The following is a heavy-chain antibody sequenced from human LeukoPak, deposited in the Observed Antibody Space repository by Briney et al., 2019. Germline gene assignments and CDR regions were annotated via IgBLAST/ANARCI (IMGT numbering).Heavy chain of an antibody. J-gene: IGHJ4*02. CDR1: GFTFSSYA. D-gene: IGHD2-15*01. Sequence: GGSLRLSCAASGFTFSSYAMHWVRQAPGKGLEWVALMSYDGSTKYYADSVKGRFTISRDTSQNALSLQMSSLRAEDTALYYCARGGYCSRGTCSHVFDYWGPGTLVTVSS. CDR2: MSYDGSTK. CDR3: ARGGYCSRGTCSHVFDY. V-gene: IGHV3-30-3*01.